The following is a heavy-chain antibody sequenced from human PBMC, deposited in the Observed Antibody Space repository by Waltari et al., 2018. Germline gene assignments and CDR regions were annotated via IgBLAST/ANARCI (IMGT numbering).Heavy chain of an antibody. D-gene: IGHD3-10*01. V-gene: IGHV3-23*04. CDR3: AKREYTYGYFDY. CDR1: GFTFNNYA. Sequence: EVQLVESRGGLVQPGGSLRLSCAASGFTFNNYAMSWVRQAPGKRMEWVSHISGSGRTIYYADSVKGRFTISRDDSKNTVYLQMNSLRAEDTALYYCAKREYTYGYFDYWGQGILVTVSS. J-gene: IGHJ4*02. CDR2: ISGSGRTI.